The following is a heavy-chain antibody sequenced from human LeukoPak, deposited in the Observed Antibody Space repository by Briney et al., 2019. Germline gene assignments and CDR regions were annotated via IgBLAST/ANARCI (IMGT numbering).Heavy chain of an antibody. D-gene: IGHD5-18*01. V-gene: IGHV4-59*01. CDR3: ARERSGYSYAFDI. CDR2: IYYSGST. Sequence: SETLPLTCTVSGGSISSYYWSWIRQPPGKGLEWIGYIYYSGSTNYNPSLKSRVTISVDTSKNQFSLKLSSVTAADTAVYYCARERSGYSYAFDIWGQGTMVTVSS. CDR1: GGSISSYY. J-gene: IGHJ3*02.